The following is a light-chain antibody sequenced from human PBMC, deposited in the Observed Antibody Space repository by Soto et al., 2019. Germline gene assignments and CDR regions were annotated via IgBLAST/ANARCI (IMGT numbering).Light chain of an antibody. CDR3: SSYTSRFTFNYI. CDR1: SSDVGGYHY. V-gene: IGLV2-14*01. J-gene: IGLJ1*01. Sequence: QSALTQPASVSGSPGQSITISCTGTSSDVGGYHYVSWYQLLPGKAPKLILFEVSIRPSGVSYRFSGSKSGNTASLTISGLQAEDEADYYCSSYTSRFTFNYIFGTGTKLTVL. CDR2: EVS.